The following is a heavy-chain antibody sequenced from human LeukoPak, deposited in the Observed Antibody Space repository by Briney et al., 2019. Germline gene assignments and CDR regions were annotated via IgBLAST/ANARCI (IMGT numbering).Heavy chain of an antibody. CDR1: GGSFSGYY. CDR3: ARFSQWLFDY. D-gene: IGHD6-19*01. J-gene: IGHJ4*02. CDR2: INHSGST. Sequence: PSETLSLTCAVYGGSFSGYYWSWIRQPPGKGLEWIGEINHSGSTYYNPSLKSRVTISVDTSKNQFSLKLSSVTAADTAVYYCARFSQWLFDYWGQGTLVTVSS. V-gene: IGHV4-34*01.